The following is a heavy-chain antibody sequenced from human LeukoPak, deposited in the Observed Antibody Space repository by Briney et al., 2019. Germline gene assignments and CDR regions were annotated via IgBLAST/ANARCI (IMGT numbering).Heavy chain of an antibody. CDR3: AKSYYYDSSAPGPVDY. V-gene: IGHV3-11*04. CDR1: GFTFSDYY. D-gene: IGHD3-22*01. J-gene: IGHJ4*02. Sequence: GGSLRLSCAASGFTFSDYYMSWIRQAPGKGLEWVSYISSSGSTIYYADSVKGRFTISRDNSKNTLYLQMNSLRAEDTAVYYCAKSYYYDSSAPGPVDYWGQGTLVTVSS. CDR2: ISSSGSTI.